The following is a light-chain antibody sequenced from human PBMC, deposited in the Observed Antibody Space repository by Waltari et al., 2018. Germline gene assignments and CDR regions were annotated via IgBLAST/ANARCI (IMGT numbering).Light chain of an antibody. Sequence: DIVYTHSLAPLSFSPGQSPALSCSASQTSSTCLAWYQQKPGQPHRLVIYDASNRATDIPARFSGSGSETDFNLTISSLEAEDFAAYYCQQRYNWPLAFGGGTTVEIK. V-gene: IGKV3-11*01. CDR2: DAS. CDR1: QTSSTC. CDR3: QQRYNWPLA. J-gene: IGKJ4*01.